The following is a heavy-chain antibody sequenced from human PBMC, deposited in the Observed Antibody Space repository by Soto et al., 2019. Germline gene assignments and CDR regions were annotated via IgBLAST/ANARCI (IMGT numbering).Heavy chain of an antibody. D-gene: IGHD3-9*01. Sequence: EVQLVESGGGLVQPGGSLRLSCSASGFTFSSYAMHWVRQAPGKGLEYVSAISSNGGSTYYADSVKGRFTIPRDNSKNTLYLQMSSLRAEATAVYYWVKDLYDTYGMDVWGQGTTVTVSS. CDR2: ISSNGGST. CDR1: GFTFSSYA. J-gene: IGHJ6*02. V-gene: IGHV3-64D*06. CDR3: VKDLYDTYGMDV.